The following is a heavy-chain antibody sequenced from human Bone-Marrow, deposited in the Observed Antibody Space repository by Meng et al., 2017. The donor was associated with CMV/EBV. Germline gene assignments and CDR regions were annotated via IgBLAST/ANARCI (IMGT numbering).Heavy chain of an antibody. D-gene: IGHD3-22*01. CDR2: INPSGGST. Sequence: ASVKVSCKASGYTFTSYYMHWVRQAPGQGLEWMGIINPSGGSTSYAQKFQGRVTMTRDTSTSTVYMELRSLRSDDTAVYYCARDQWLSTPSYYYYYGMDVWGQGTTVTVSS. CDR3: ARDQWLSTPSYYYYYGMDV. CDR1: GYTFTSYY. J-gene: IGHJ6*02. V-gene: IGHV1-46*01.